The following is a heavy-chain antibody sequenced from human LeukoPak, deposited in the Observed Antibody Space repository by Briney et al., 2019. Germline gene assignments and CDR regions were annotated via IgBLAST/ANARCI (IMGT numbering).Heavy chain of an antibody. CDR3: AKVLKDYKRYDAFDI. Sequence: GGSLRLSCAASGFTFSSYAMSWVRQAPGKGLEWVSVLSGSGGNTYYADSVKGRFTISRDNSKNTLYLQMNSLRAEDTAVYYCAKVLKDYKRYDAFDIWGQGTMVTVSS. V-gene: IGHV3-23*01. CDR2: LSGSGGNT. D-gene: IGHD4-11*01. CDR1: GFTFSSYA. J-gene: IGHJ3*02.